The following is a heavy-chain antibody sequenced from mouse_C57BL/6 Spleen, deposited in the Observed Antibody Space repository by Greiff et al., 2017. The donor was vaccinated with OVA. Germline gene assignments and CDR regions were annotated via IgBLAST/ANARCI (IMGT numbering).Heavy chain of an antibody. D-gene: IGHD2-5*01. V-gene: IGHV3-6*01. CDR2: ISYDGSN. J-gene: IGHJ2*01. CDR3: ARGYSNSFDY. CDR1: GYSITSGYY. Sequence: EVQRVESGPGLVKPSQSLSLTCSVTGYSITSGYYWNWIRQFPGNNLEWMGYISYDGSNNYNPSLKNRISITRDTSKNQFFLKLNSVTTEDTATYYCARGYSNSFDYWGQGTTLTVSS.